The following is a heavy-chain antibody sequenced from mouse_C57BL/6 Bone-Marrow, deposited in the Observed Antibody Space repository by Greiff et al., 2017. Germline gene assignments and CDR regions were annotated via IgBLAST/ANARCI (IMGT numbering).Heavy chain of an antibody. CDR2: ISSGSSTI. V-gene: IGHV5-17*01. D-gene: IGHD2-10*02. Sequence: EVKLMESGGGLVKPGGSLKLSCAASGFTFSDYGMHWVRQAPEKGLEWVAYISSGSSTIYYADTVKGRFTISRDNAKNTLFLRMTSLRSEDTAMYYCARPGYGNFLDYWGQGTSVTVSS. CDR3: ARPGYGNFLDY. J-gene: IGHJ4*01. CDR1: GFTFSDYG.